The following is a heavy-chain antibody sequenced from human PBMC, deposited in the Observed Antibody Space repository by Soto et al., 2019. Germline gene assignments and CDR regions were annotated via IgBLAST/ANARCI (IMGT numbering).Heavy chain of an antibody. V-gene: IGHV3-30*14. D-gene: IGHD6-13*01. CDR2: ISYDGSNK. J-gene: IGHJ4*02. CDR3: ARDQTGITTTGGGRIDY. Sequence: QVQLVESGGGAVQPGRSLRLSCAASGFTFSSHAMHWVRQAPGKGLECVAIISYDGSNKYYGDSVRGRLTISRDNSKNTIYLQMNSLRAEDTAVYYCARDQTGITTTGGGRIDYWGLGTLVTVSS. CDR1: GFTFSSHA.